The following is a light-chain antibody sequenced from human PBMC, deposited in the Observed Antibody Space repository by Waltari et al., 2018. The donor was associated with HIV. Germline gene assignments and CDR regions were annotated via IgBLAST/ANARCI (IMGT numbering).Light chain of an antibody. CDR3: AAWDDSLDGPVV. V-gene: IGLV3-10*01. CDR1: TLPKKY. Sequence: SYGLTQPPSVSESPVQTARITCSGDTLPKKYVYWYHQKSGQAPVLVIYEDTKRPSGIPDRFSGSKSGTSASLVITGLRSEDEAEYHCAAWDDSLDGPVVFGGGTKLTVL. CDR2: EDT. J-gene: IGLJ2*01.